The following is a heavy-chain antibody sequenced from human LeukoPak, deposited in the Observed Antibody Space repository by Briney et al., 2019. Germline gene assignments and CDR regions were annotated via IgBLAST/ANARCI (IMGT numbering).Heavy chain of an antibody. J-gene: IGHJ4*02. CDR1: GFTFSSYS. Sequence: RTGGSLRLSCAASGFTFSSYSMNWVRQAPGKGLEWVSYISSSSSTIYYADSVKGRFTISRDNAKNSLYLQMNSLRAEDTAVCYCARGLVAVAGYFDYWGQGTLVTVSS. D-gene: IGHD6-19*01. V-gene: IGHV3-48*01. CDR3: ARGLVAVAGYFDY. CDR2: ISSSSSTI.